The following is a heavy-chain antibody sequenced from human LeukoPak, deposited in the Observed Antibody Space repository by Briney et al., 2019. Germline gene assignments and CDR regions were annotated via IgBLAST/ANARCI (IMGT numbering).Heavy chain of an antibody. CDR3: ASVRYGSGSYYMDY. D-gene: IGHD3-10*01. J-gene: IGHJ4*02. V-gene: IGHV4-59*01. CDR1: GGSISSYY. Sequence: PSETLSLTCTVSGGSISSYYWSWIRQPPGKGLEWIGYIYYSGSTNYNPSLKSRVTISVDTSKNQFSLKLSSVTAADTAVYYCASVRYGSGSYYMDYWGQGTLVTVSS. CDR2: IYYSGST.